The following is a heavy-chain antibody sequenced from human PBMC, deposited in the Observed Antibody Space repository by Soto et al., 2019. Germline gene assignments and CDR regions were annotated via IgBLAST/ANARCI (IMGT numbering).Heavy chain of an antibody. D-gene: IGHD3-3*01. CDR3: ATGQSYYDFWSGYPYYYGMDV. CDR2: TYYRSKWYN. Sequence: QTLSLTCAISGDSVSSNSAAWNWIRQSPSRGLEWLGRTYYRSKWYNDYAVSVKSRITINPDTSKNQFSLQLNSVTPEDTAVYYCATGQSYYDFWSGYPYYYGMDVWGQGTTVTVSS. V-gene: IGHV6-1*01. CDR1: GDSVSSNSAA. J-gene: IGHJ6*02.